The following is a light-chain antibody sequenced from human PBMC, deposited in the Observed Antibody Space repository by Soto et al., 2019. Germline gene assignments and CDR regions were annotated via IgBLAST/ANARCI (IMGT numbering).Light chain of an antibody. J-gene: IGKJ1*01. Sequence: DIQMTHSPSTLSASVGDRVTITCRASQSISSWLAWYQQKPGKAPKLLIYDASSLESGVPSRFSGSGSGTEFTLTITSLQPDDFATYYCQQYNSYPWTFGQGTKVHIK. V-gene: IGKV1-5*01. CDR1: QSISSW. CDR3: QQYNSYPWT. CDR2: DAS.